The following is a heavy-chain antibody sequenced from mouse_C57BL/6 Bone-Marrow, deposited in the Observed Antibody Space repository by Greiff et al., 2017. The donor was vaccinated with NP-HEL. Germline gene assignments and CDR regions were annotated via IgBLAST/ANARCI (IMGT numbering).Heavy chain of an antibody. CDR2: IHPNSGST. D-gene: IGHD2-13*01. V-gene: IGHV1-64*01. CDR3: ARRDY. CDR1: GYSFTSYW. Sequence: QVQLQQPGAGLVKPGPSVKLSCTASGYSFTSYWMHWVRKRPGKGLEWIGMIHPNSGSTNYNEKVKSKATLTVDKSSSTAYMQLSSLTSEDSAVYYCARRDYGGEGTLVTVSA. J-gene: IGHJ3*01.